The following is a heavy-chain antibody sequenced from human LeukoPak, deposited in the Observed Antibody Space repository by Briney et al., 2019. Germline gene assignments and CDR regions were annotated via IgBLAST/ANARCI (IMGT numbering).Heavy chain of an antibody. Sequence: PGRSLRLSCAASGFTFSSYGMHWVRQAPGKGLEWVAVISYDGSNKYYADSVKGRFTISRDNSKNTLYLQMNSLRAEDTAVYYCAKNPSIWELRYYFDYWGQGTLVTVSS. CDR2: ISYDGSNK. J-gene: IGHJ4*02. CDR1: GFTFSSYG. CDR3: AKNPSIWELRYYFDY. D-gene: IGHD1-26*01. V-gene: IGHV3-30*18.